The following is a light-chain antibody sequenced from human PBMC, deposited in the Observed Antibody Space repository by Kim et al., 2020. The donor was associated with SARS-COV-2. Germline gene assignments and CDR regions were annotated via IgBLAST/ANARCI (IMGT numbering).Light chain of an antibody. CDR1: QSVSRNF. CDR2: VAA. CDR3: QQYGSTPYT. J-gene: IGKJ2*01. Sequence: PEEGATLSCRASQSVSRNFLAWYQQTRGQATRLVIYVAANRATGIPDRFSGSGSGTDFTLTISRLEPEDFAVYYCQQYGSTPYTFGQGTKVDIK. V-gene: IGKV3-20*01.